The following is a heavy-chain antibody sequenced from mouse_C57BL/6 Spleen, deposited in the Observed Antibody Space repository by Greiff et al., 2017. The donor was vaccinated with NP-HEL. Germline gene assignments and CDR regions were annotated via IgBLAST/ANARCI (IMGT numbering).Heavy chain of an antibody. D-gene: IGHD2-4*01. Sequence: VQLQQSGAELVKPGASVKISCKASGYSFSSYWMNWVKQRPGKGLEWIGQIYPGDGDTNYNGKFKGKATLTADKSSSTAYMQLSSLTSEDSAVYCCARGGGLPHFDYWGQGTTLTVSS. CDR1: GYSFSSYW. V-gene: IGHV1-80*01. CDR3: ARGGGLPHFDY. J-gene: IGHJ2*01. CDR2: IYPGDGDT.